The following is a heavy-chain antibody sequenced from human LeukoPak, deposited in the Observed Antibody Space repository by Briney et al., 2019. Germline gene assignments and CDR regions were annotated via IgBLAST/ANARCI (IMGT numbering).Heavy chain of an antibody. CDR2: ISYDGSNK. J-gene: IGHJ4*02. CDR3: ARNWDYYFDY. V-gene: IGHV3-30*01. D-gene: IGHD1-7*01. CDR1: GFTFSSYA. Sequence: GRSLRLSCAASGFTFSSYAMHWVRQAPGKGLEWVAVISYDGSNKYYADSVKGRFTISRDNSKNTLYLQMNSLRAEDTAVYYCARNWDYYFDYWGQGTLVTVSS.